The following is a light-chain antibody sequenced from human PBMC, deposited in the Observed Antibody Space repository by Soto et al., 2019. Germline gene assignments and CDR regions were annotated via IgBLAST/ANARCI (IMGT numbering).Light chain of an antibody. CDR1: PSNSIW. J-gene: IGKJ4*01. Sequence: DIQMTQSPSTLSASVGARVTITCRASPSNSIWMAWYKEKPGKAPKLLNCRAASLQSGVPSRLRVSGSGTEFTLTISSLQPDDFANYYCQQYNSYSLTFGGGTKVESK. V-gene: IGKV1-5*03. CDR2: RAA. CDR3: QQYNSYSLT.